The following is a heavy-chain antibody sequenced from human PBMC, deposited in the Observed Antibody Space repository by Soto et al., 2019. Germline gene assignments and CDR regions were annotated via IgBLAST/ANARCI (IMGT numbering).Heavy chain of an antibody. CDR3: ARDSSGYFYPKYYFDY. Sequence: ASVKVSCKASGYTFTSYAMHWVRQAPGQRLEWMGWINAGNGNTKYSQKFQGRVTITRDTSASTAYMELSSLRSEDTAVYYCARDSSGYFYPKYYFDYWGQGTLVTVSS. J-gene: IGHJ4*02. CDR1: GYTFTSYA. CDR2: INAGNGNT. V-gene: IGHV1-3*01. D-gene: IGHD3-22*01.